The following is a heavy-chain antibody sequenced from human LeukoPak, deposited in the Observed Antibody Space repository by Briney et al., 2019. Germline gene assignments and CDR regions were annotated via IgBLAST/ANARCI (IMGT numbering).Heavy chain of an antibody. Sequence: PGGSLRPSCAASGFTFSSYGMHWVRQAPGKGLEWVAVMWYDGSNKYYAASVKGRFTISRDNSKNTLDPQMNSLKADDADMFDFAKDGLGGWGQGTLVTVSS. D-gene: IGHD6-6*01. CDR2: MWYDGSNK. CDR1: GFTFSSYG. J-gene: IGHJ4*02. CDR3: AKDGLGG. V-gene: IGHV3-33*06.